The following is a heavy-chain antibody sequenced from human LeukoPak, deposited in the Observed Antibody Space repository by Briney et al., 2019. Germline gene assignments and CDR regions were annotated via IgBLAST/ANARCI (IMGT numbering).Heavy chain of an antibody. CDR3: ARNPFGYCSGGSCSRDFDF. CDR1: GGSISSSSYY. Sequence: SETLSLTCTVSGGSISSSSYYWGWIRQPPGKGLEWIGSIYYSGSTYYNPSLKSRVTISVDTSKNQFSLKLSSVTAADTAVYYCARNPFGYCSGGSCSRDFDFWGQGTLVTVSS. D-gene: IGHD2-15*01. J-gene: IGHJ4*02. V-gene: IGHV4-39*01. CDR2: IYYSGST.